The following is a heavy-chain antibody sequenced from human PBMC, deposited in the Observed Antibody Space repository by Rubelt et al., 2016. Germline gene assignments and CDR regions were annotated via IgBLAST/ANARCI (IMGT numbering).Heavy chain of an antibody. CDR1: GGSFSSYY. CDR3: ATGAVRYYYYMDA. V-gene: IGHV4-34*01. CDR2: INQSGTT. J-gene: IGHJ6*03. Sequence: QVQLRQWGAGLLKPSETLSLTCAVYGGSFSSYYWSWIRQSPGKGLEWIGEINQSGTTKYNQSLKSRVTISVDTSKNQFSQELTAGTAADTAVYYCATGAVRYYYYMDAWGKGTTVTVSS.